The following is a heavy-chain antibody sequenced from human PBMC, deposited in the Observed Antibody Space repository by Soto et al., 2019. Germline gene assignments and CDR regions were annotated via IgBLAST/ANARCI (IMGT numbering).Heavy chain of an antibody. D-gene: IGHD1-26*01. CDR2: IYPGDSDT. Sequence: GESLKISCKGSGYSFSTYWIGWVRQMPGEGLEWMGIIYPGDSDTRYRPSLQGQVTISADKSISTAFLQWSSLKASDTAIYYCARSGRNGYYGMDVWGQGTTVTVSS. CDR3: ARSGRNGYYGMDV. CDR1: GYSFSTYW. V-gene: IGHV5-51*01. J-gene: IGHJ6*02.